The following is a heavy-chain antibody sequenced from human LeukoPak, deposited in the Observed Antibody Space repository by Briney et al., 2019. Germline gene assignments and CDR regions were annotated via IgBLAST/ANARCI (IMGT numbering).Heavy chain of an antibody. V-gene: IGHV4-59*01. D-gene: IGHD5-24*01. CDR3: AGDSRDGYNLWY. CDR1: GGSISYYY. J-gene: IGHJ4*02. CDR2: IYYSGST. Sequence: SETLSLTCTVSGGSISYYYWSWIRQPPGKGLEWIGYIYYSGSTNYNPSLKSRVTISVDTSMNQFSLKLSSVTAADTAVYYCAGDSRDGYNLWYWGQGTLVTVSS.